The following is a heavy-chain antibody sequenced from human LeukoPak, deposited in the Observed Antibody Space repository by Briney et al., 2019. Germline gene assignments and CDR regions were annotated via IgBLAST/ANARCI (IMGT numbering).Heavy chain of an antibody. CDR3: ARGVKYSSSSLNY. CDR2: INHSGST. D-gene: IGHD6-6*01. Sequence: XSFSXYYWSWIRQPPGKGLEWIGEINHSGSTNYNPSLKSRVTISVDTSKNQFSLKLSSVTAADTAVYYCARGVKYSSSSLNYWGQGTLVTVSS. CDR1: XSFSXYY. J-gene: IGHJ4*02. V-gene: IGHV4-34*01.